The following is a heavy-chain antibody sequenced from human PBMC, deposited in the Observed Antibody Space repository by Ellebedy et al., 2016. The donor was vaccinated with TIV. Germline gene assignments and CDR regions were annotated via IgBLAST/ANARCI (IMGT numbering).Heavy chain of an antibody. CDR3: AKDWAVVGATTATH. Sequence: GESLKISCAASGFTFSSYAMSWVRQAPGKGLEWVSAISGSGGSTYYADSVKGRFTISRDNSKNTLYLQMNSLRAEDTAVYYCAKDWAVVGATTATHWGQGTLVTVSS. J-gene: IGHJ4*02. D-gene: IGHD1-26*01. V-gene: IGHV3-23*01. CDR1: GFTFSSYA. CDR2: ISGSGGST.